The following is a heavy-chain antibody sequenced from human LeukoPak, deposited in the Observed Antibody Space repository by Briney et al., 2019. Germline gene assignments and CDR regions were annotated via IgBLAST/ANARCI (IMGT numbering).Heavy chain of an antibody. V-gene: IGHV1-8*01. Sequence: SSVKVCCKASGYTFTRYDINWVRQATGQGLEWKGWMNPNSGNTGYAQKFQGRVTMTRNTSISTAYMELSSLRSEDTAVYYCARDQSSPWRRDFDYWGQGTLVTVSS. CDR1: GYTFTRYD. CDR2: MNPNSGNT. CDR3: ARDQSSPWRRDFDY. J-gene: IGHJ4*02. D-gene: IGHD3-3*01.